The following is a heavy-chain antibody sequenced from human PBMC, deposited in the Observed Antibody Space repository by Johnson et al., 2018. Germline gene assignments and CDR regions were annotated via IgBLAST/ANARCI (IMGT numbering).Heavy chain of an antibody. Sequence: VQLQQWGAGLLKPSETRSLTCAVYGGSFSGHYWSWIRQPPGKGLEWIGESNHRGSTNYNPSHKSRVTISVETSKNQFSRKLSSVTAADTAVYYWARERGYDYVWGSYRGDYYGMDVWGQGTTVTVSS. J-gene: IGHJ6*02. V-gene: IGHV4-34*01. CDR2: SNHRGST. D-gene: IGHD3-16*02. CDR3: ARERGYDYVWGSYRGDYYGMDV. CDR1: GGSFSGHY.